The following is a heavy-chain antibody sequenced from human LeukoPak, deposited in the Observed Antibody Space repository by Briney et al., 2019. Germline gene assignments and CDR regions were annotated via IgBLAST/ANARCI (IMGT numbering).Heavy chain of an antibody. Sequence: SETLSLTCTVSGGPISSYYWSWIRQPPGKGLEWIGYIYYSGSTNYNPSLKSRVTISVDTSKNQFSLKLSSVTAADTAVYYCARDNPGIAAAGTFDPWGQGTLVTVSS. CDR3: ARDNPGIAAAGTFDP. V-gene: IGHV4-59*01. CDR2: IYYSGST. J-gene: IGHJ5*02. D-gene: IGHD6-13*01. CDR1: GGPISSYY.